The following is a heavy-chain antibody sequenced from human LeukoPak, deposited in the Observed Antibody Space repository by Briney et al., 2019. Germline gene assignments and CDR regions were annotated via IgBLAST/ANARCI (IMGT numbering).Heavy chain of an antibody. V-gene: IGHV1-69*10. Sequence: SVKVSCKASGDTFSRYAISWVRQAPGQGLEWMGGIIPVLSTANYAQKFQGRVTITADKSTSTAYMELSSLRSEDTAVYYCARVVVIMSLGHWFDPWGQGTLVTVSS. D-gene: IGHD3-22*01. J-gene: IGHJ5*02. CDR3: ARVVVIMSLGHWFDP. CDR1: GDTFSRYA. CDR2: IIPVLSTA.